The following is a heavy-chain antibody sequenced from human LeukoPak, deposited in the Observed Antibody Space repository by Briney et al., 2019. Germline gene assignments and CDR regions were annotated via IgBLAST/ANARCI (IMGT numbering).Heavy chain of an antibody. J-gene: IGHJ3*02. CDR2: INPSGGST. CDR1: GYTFTSYY. V-gene: IGHV1-46*01. Sequence: ASVKVSCKASGYTFTSYYMHWVRQAPGQGLEWMGIINPSGGSTSYAQKLQGRVTMTTDTSTSTAYMELRSLRSDDTAVYYCARDLVSFFGWLQSDDAFDIWGQGTMVTVSS. CDR3: ARDLVSFFGWLQSDDAFDI. D-gene: IGHD5-24*01.